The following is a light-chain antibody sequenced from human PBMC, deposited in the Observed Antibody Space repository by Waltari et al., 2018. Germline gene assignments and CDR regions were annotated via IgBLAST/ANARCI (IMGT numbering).Light chain of an antibody. V-gene: IGLV2-14*01. CDR3: CAYTRSDTVI. J-gene: IGLJ2*01. CDR2: KVY. Sequence: QSALTQPASVSASPGPSITLSCPGTSHSVCSYNYVSWYQLHPGKAPNIIIYKVYDRPSGVSDRFSGSKSGNTASLIISKVLPEDEADYSCCAYTRSDTVIFGGGTKLTVL. CDR1: SHSVCSYNY.